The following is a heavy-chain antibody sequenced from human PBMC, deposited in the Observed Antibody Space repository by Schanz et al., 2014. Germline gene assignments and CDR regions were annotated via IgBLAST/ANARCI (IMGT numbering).Heavy chain of an antibody. CDR2: IWSDGSGK. CDR3: ARDSGPYYDKSMDV. V-gene: IGHV3-33*08. CDR1: GFTFSSYA. J-gene: IGHJ6*02. Sequence: QVQLLQFGGGVVQPGRSLRLSCAASGFTFSSYAMHWVRQAPGKGLEWVAVIWSDGSGKYYADSVKGRFTISRDSPKNTLYLQMNSLRAEDTALYYCARDSGPYYDKSMDVWGQGTTXAVSS. D-gene: IGHD3-9*01.